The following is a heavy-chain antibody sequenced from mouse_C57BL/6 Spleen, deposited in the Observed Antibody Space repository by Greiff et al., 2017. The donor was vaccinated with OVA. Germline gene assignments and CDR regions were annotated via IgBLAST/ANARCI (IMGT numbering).Heavy chain of an antibody. CDR3: ARRIYSYGSSYWYFDV. V-gene: IGHV1-9*01. CDR2: ILPGSGST. CDR1: GYTFTGYW. J-gene: IGHJ1*03. D-gene: IGHD1-1*01. Sequence: VQLQQSGAELMKPGASVKLSCKATGYTFTGYWIEWVKQRPGHGLEWIGEILPGSGSTNYNEKFKGKATFTADTSSNTAYMQLSSLTTEDSAIYYCARRIYSYGSSYWYFDVWGTGTTVTVSS.